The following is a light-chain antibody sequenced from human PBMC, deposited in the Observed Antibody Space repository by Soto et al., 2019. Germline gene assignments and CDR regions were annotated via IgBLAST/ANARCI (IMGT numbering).Light chain of an antibody. CDR2: EVS. CDR3: SSYAGSNNFGV. Sequence: QSVLNQPPPPSGAPGQSVTLSPPGNNRGVGGYNYVSWYQQHPGKAPKLMIYEVSKRPSGVPDRFSGSKSGNTASLTVSGLQAEDEADYYCSSYAGSNNFGVFGTGTKVTVL. V-gene: IGLV2-8*01. CDR1: NRGVGGYNY. J-gene: IGLJ1*01.